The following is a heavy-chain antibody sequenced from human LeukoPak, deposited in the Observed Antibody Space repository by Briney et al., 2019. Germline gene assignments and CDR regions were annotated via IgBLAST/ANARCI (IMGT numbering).Heavy chain of an antibody. D-gene: IGHD6-13*01. J-gene: IGHJ4*02. V-gene: IGHV3-7*03. CDR2: IKEDGSEK. CDR1: GFTFSSSW. CDR3: AREKRIAAAGTVDY. Sequence: PGGSLRLSCAASGFTFSSSWMSWVRQAPGKGLEWVADIKEDGSEKNYVDSVKGRFTISRDNAKNSLYLQMNSLGAEDTAVYYCAREKRIAAAGTVDYWGQGTLVTVSS.